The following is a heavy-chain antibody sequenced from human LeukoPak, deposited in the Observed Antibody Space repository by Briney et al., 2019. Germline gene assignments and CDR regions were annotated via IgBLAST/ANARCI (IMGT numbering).Heavy chain of an antibody. CDR2: ISAYNGNT. V-gene: IGHV1-18*01. CDR1: GYTFTSYG. D-gene: IGHD3-10*01. CDR3: ARWASYYGSGRTFDP. J-gene: IGHJ5*02. Sequence: ASVKVSCKASGYTFTSYGISWVRQAPGQGLEWMGWISAYNGNTNYAQKLQGRVTMTTDTSTSTAYMELRSLRSDDTAVYYCARWASYYGSGRTFDPWGQGTLVTVSS.